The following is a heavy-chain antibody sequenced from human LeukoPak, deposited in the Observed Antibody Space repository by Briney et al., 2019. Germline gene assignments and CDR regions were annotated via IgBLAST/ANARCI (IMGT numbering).Heavy chain of an antibody. Sequence: PSETLSLTCAVYGGSFSGYYWSWIRQPPGKGLEWIGEINHSGSTNYNPSLKSRVTISVDTSKNQFSLKVSSVTAADTALYYCARHMLGAYNWFDPWGQGTLVTVSS. J-gene: IGHJ5*02. CDR3: ARHMLGAYNWFDP. CDR2: INHSGST. D-gene: IGHD3-10*02. CDR1: GGSFSGYY. V-gene: IGHV4-34*01.